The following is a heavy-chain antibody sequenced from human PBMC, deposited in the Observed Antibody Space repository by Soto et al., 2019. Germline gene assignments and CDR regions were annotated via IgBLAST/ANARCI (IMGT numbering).Heavy chain of an antibody. CDR1: EGTFNSYA. Sequence: QAQVVQSGAEVRKPGSSVKLSCKASEGTFNSYAIAWVRQAPGQGLEWMGGIIPYYNTLNYAQKFQDRVTITADDSTNTFYMELSSLRSDDTAVYFCGSGASRWYPYFFDSWAQGTLVTVSS. V-gene: IGHV1-69*01. J-gene: IGHJ4*02. D-gene: IGHD6-13*01. CDR2: IIPYYNTL. CDR3: GSGASRWYPYFFDS.